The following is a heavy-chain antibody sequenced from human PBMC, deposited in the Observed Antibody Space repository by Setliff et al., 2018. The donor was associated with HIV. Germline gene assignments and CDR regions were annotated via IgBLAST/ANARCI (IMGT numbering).Heavy chain of an antibody. CDR2: LIPILGIA. CDR3: ARGTYDSDY. CDR1: GYTFTTYG. V-gene: IGHV1-69*10. J-gene: IGHJ4*02. Sequence: WASVKVSCKASGYTFTTYGISWVRQAPGQGLEWMGGLIPILGIAQYAQKFHGRVTLTADESTSIAYMELNSLRSEDTAVYYCARGTYDSDYWGQGTLVTVSS. D-gene: IGHD3-22*01.